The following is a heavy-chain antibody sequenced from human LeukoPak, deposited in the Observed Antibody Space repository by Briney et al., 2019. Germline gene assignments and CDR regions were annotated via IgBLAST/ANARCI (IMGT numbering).Heavy chain of an antibody. Sequence: GGSLRLSCAASGFTVSDNYMTWVRQAPGKGLEWVSGIYSAGATHYAESVKGRFTISRDNSKNTLYLQMNSLRAEDMAVYYCARIEWERLGRAFDIWGQGTMVTASS. J-gene: IGHJ3*02. CDR1: GFTVSDNY. CDR3: ARIEWERLGRAFDI. D-gene: IGHD1-26*01. CDR2: IYSAGAT. V-gene: IGHV3-53*01.